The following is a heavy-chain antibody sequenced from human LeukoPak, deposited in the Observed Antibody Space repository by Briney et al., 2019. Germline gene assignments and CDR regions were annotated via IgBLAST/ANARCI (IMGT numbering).Heavy chain of an antibody. D-gene: IGHD5-12*01. CDR3: ARGFVVATLISYAFDI. J-gene: IGHJ3*02. Sequence: GASVKVSCKASGYTFTSYDISWVRQATGQGLEWMGWMNPNSGNTGYAQKFQGRVTMTRNTSISTAYMELSSLRSEDTAVYYCARGFVVATLISYAFDIWGQGTMVTVSS. CDR2: MNPNSGNT. V-gene: IGHV1-8*01. CDR1: GYTFTSYD.